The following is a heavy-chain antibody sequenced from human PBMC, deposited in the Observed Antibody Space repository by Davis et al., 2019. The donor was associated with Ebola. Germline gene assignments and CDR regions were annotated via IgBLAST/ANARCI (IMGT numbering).Heavy chain of an antibody. J-gene: IGHJ4*02. CDR1: GFTFSSYG. CDR3: TRGQGSGYSEYYFDY. Sequence: GESLKISCAASGFTFSSYGMHWVRQAPGKGLEWVAVIWYNGSNKNYGESVNGRFTISRDNSMNTLYLEMNSLRAEDTAIYYCTRGQGSGYSEYYFDYWGQGTLVTVSS. V-gene: IGHV3-33*01. D-gene: IGHD3-22*01. CDR2: IWYNGSNK.